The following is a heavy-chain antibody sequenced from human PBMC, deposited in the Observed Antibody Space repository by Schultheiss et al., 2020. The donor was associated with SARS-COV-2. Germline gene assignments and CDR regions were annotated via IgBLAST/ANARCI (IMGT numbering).Heavy chain of an antibody. V-gene: IGHV1-3*01. CDR3: ARDKQWLVPFFDY. Sequence: ASVKVSCKASGYTFTTYAMHWVRQAPGQRLEWMGWINAGNGNTKYSQKFQGRVTITRDTSASTAYMELSSLRSEDTAVYYCARDKQWLVPFFDYWGQGTLVTVSS. CDR1: GYTFTTYA. D-gene: IGHD6-19*01. J-gene: IGHJ4*02. CDR2: INAGNGNT.